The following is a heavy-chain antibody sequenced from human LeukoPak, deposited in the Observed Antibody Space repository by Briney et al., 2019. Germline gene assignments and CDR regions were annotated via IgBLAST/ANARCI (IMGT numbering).Heavy chain of an antibody. CDR3: ARQGSSWSFVDY. CDR2: IYPGDSDT. Sequence: GESLKISCKGSGYTFSTYWIGWARQMPGKGLEWMGVIYPGDSDTRYTPSFQGHVTISVDKSINTAYLQWSSLKASDTAMYYCARQGSSWSFVDYWGQGTLVTVSS. CDR1: GYTFSTYW. J-gene: IGHJ4*02. D-gene: IGHD6-19*01. V-gene: IGHV5-51*01.